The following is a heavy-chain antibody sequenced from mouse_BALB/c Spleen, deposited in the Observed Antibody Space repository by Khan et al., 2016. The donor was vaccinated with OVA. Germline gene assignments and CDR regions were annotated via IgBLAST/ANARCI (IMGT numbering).Heavy chain of an antibody. V-gene: IGHV14-3*02. Sequence: VQLQQPGAELVKPGASVKLSCSASGFNIKDTYIHWVKQRPEQSLEWIGRIDPPNNDSKYGPKFQAKATLTADTSSNTAYLQISSLTSEDTAVYYCATVYGNPFAYWGQGTLVSVSA. CDR1: GFNIKDTY. CDR2: IDPPNNDS. CDR3: ATVYGNPFAY. D-gene: IGHD2-1*01. J-gene: IGHJ3*01.